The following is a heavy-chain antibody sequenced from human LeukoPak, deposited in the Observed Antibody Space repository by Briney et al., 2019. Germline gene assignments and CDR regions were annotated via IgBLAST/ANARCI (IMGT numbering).Heavy chain of an antibody. V-gene: IGHV3-66*02. CDR1: GFTVSSNY. J-gene: IGHJ6*02. Sequence: GGSLRLSCAASGFTVSSNYMSWVRQAPGKGLEWVSVIYSGGSTYYADSVKGRFTISRDNSKNTLYLQMNSLRAEDTAVYYCARYYGITALPYGMDVWGQGTTVTVSS. CDR2: IYSGGST. CDR3: ARYYGITALPYGMDV. D-gene: IGHD1-20*01.